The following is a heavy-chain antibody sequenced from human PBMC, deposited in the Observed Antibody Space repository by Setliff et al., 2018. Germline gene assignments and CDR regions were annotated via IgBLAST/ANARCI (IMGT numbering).Heavy chain of an antibody. D-gene: IGHD2-15*01. V-gene: IGHV1-69*05. CDR3: ARSPALLGIVYLDP. Sequence: ASVKVSCKASGGTFSSYGISWVRQAPGQGLEWMGGTIPSFGSTNYAQKFQGRVTIITDESTSTAYMELSSLRTEDSAVYYCARSPALLGIVYLDPWGQGTLVTVSS. CDR1: GGTFSSYG. J-gene: IGHJ5*02. CDR2: TIPSFGST.